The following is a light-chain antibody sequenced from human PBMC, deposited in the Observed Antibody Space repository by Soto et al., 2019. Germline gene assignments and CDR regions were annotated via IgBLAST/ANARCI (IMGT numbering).Light chain of an antibody. CDR3: ISYTGISTSYV. CDR2: EVT. J-gene: IGLJ1*01. V-gene: IGLV2-14*01. Sequence: QSVLTQPASVSGSPGQSITISCSGTSSDVGSYSHVAWYQQFPGKTPKLIIYEVTYRHSGVSHRFSASKSGNTASLTISGLQAGDEADYYCISYTGISTSYVFGTGTKLTVL. CDR1: SSDVGSYSH.